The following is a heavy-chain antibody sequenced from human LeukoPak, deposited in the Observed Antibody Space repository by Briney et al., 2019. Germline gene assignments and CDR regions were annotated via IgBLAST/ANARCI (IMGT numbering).Heavy chain of an antibody. CDR3: AKDLSGDMSD. V-gene: IGHV3-30*18. CDR2: ISYDGSNK. Sequence: GGSLRLSCAASGFTFSSYGMHWVRQAPGKGLEWVAVISYDGSNKYYADSVKGRFTISRDNSKNTLYLQMNSLRAEDTAVYYCAKDLSGDMSDWDQGTMVTVSS. J-gene: IGHJ3*01. CDR1: GFTFSSYG. D-gene: IGHD3-10*01.